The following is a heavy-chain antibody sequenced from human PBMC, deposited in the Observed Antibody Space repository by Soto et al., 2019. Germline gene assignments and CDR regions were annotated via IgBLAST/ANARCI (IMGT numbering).Heavy chain of an antibody. J-gene: IGHJ4*02. CDR3: ARLPYYDFWSGYAYYFDY. Sequence: GGSLILSCAASGFTFSSYAMSWVRQAPGKGLEWASAISGSGGSTYYADSVKGRFTISRDNSKNTLYLQMNSLRAEDTAVYYCARLPYYDFWSGYAYYFDYWGQGTLVTVSS. CDR2: ISGSGGST. CDR1: GFTFSSYA. V-gene: IGHV3-23*01. D-gene: IGHD3-3*01.